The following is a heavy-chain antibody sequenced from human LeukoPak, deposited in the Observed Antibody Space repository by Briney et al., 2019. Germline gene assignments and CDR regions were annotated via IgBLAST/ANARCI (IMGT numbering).Heavy chain of an antibody. J-gene: IGHJ4*02. CDR1: GGSISSYY. CDR2: IYYSGST. D-gene: IGHD2-2*02. CDR3: ARGAGYCSSASCYTGGIDY. Sequence: SETLSLTCTVSGGSISSYYWSWIRQPPGKGLEWIGYIYYSGSTDYNPSLKSRVTISVDTSKNQFSLKLSSVTAADTAVYYCARGAGYCSSASCYTGGIDYWGQGTLVTVSS. V-gene: IGHV4-59*08.